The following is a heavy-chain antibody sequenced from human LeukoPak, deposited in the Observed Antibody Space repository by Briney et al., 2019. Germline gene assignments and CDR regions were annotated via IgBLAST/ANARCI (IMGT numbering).Heavy chain of an antibody. V-gene: IGHV4-30-4*07. CDR2: IYYSGST. J-gene: IGHJ3*02. CDR1: GGSISSGSYY. CDR3: ASGVLENDYSNIHDAFDI. D-gene: IGHD4-11*01. Sequence: SQTLSLTCTVSGGSISSGSYYWSWIRQPPGKGLEWIGYIYYSGSTYYNPSLKSRVTISVDTSKNQFSLKLSSVTAADTAVYYCASGVLENDYSNIHDAFDIWGQGTMVTVSS.